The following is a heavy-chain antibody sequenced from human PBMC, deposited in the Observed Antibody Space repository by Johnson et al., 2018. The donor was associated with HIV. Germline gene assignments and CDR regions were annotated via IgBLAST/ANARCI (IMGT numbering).Heavy chain of an antibody. V-gene: IGHV3-7*03. J-gene: IGHJ3*02. Sequence: VQLVESGGGLVQPGGSLRLSCAASGFTFSSYWMSWVRQAPGKGLAWVANIKQDGSEKYYVDSVKGRFTISRDNAKNSLYLQMNSLRAEDTALYYCAKDMGSSWYDPWDAFDIWGQGTVVTVSS. CDR3: AKDMGSSWYDPWDAFDI. D-gene: IGHD6-13*01. CDR1: GFTFSSYW. CDR2: IKQDGSEK.